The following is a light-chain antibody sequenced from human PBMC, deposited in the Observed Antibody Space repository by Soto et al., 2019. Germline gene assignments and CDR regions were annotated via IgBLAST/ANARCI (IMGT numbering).Light chain of an antibody. CDR2: GVS. Sequence: EIVLTQSPATLSVSPGDRVTLSCRASESLFGFLAWYQQKPGQAPRLLIYGVSTRATGIPARFSGGGSATGFTLTISSLQSADSAVYFCQSYNDWPFASGLGTRLEI. CDR1: ESLFGF. J-gene: IGKJ2*01. CDR3: QSYNDWPFA. V-gene: IGKV3-15*01.